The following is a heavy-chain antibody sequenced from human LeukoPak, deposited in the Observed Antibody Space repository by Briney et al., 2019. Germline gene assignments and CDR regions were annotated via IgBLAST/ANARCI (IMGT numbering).Heavy chain of an antibody. CDR3: AKGYCSSTSCFPYYYGMDV. CDR1: GGTFNSYA. CDR2: IIPILGIT. J-gene: IGHJ6*02. D-gene: IGHD2-2*01. Sequence: GSSVKVSCKASGGTFNSYAINWVRQAPGQGLEWLGRIIPILGITNYAQKFQGRVTITADKSTSTAYMELSSLRSEDTAVYYCAKGYCSSTSCFPYYYGMDVWGQGTTVTVSS. V-gene: IGHV1-69*04.